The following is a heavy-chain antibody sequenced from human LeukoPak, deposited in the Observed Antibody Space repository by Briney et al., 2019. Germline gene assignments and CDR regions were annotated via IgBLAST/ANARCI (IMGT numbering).Heavy chain of an antibody. J-gene: IGHJ4*02. CDR3: ARQDSWLQYYFDY. D-gene: IGHD4-4*01. CDR2: IYYSGST. Sequence: SETLSLTCTVSGGSISSYYWSWIRQPPGKGLEWIGYIYYSGSTNYNPSLKSRVTMSVDTSKNQFSLKLSSVTAADTAVYYCARQDSWLQYYFDYWGQGTLVTVSS. V-gene: IGHV4-59*08. CDR1: GGSISSYY.